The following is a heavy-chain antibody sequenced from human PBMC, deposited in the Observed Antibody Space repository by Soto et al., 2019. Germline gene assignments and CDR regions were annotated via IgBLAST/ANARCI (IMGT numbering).Heavy chain of an antibody. Sequence: QVQLVQSGGEVRKPGASVTVSCKASGYTFTSYGISWVRQAPGQGLEWMGWISGYNGKTNYAQKVQDRVTMTTDTSTSTVYLELRSLRFDDTAVYYWAREGDVPYYYYGMDAWGQGTTVTVSS. D-gene: IGHD2-21*02. CDR3: AREGDVPYYYYGMDA. CDR1: GYTFTSYG. V-gene: IGHV1-18*01. CDR2: ISGYNGKT. J-gene: IGHJ6*02.